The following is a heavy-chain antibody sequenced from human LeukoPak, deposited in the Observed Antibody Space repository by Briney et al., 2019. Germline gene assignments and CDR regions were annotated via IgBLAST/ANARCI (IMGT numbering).Heavy chain of an antibody. V-gene: IGHV4-39*01. J-gene: IGHJ4*02. CDR3: ARHLGT. D-gene: IGHD1-26*01. CDR2: IYCNGAT. CDR1: GGSISSGSYY. Sequence: SETLSLTCIASGGSISSGSYYWGWIRQPPGKGLEWIGSIYCNGATFYNPSLKSRLTISVDTSKNQFSLKLRSVTAADTAVYYCARHLGTWGQGTLVTVSS.